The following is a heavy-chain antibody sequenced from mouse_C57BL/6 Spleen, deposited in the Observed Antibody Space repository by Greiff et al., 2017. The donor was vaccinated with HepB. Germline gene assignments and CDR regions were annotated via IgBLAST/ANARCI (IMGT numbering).Heavy chain of an antibody. J-gene: IGHJ4*01. Sequence: VKLQESGPELVKPGASVKISCKASGYAFSSSWMNWVKQRPGKGLEWIGRIYPGDGDTNYNGKFKGKATLTADKSSSTAYMQLSSLTSEDSAVYFCARSRPITTVVATDAMDYWGQGTSVTVSS. CDR3: ARSRPITTVVATDAMDY. CDR2: IYPGDGDT. V-gene: IGHV1-82*01. CDR1: GYAFSSSW. D-gene: IGHD1-1*01.